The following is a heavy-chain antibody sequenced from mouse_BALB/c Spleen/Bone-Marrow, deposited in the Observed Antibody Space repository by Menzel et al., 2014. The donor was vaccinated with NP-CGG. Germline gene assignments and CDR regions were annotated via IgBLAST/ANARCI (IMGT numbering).Heavy chain of an antibody. CDR2: ISSGGSST. CDR1: GFTFSSYG. D-gene: IGHD3-2*02. J-gene: IGHJ2*01. CDR3: TRRPLQANSYFDC. Sequence: DVMLVESGGDLVKPGGSLKLSCVASGFTFSSYGMSWVRQTPDKRLEWVATISSGGSSTYYPASVQGRFTISRDNAKSTLYLQMSSLNSEDTAMYYCTRRPLQANSYFDCWGQGTTLTVSS. V-gene: IGHV5-6*02.